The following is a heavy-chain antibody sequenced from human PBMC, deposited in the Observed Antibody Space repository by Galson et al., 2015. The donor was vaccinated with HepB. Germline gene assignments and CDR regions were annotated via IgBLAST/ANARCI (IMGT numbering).Heavy chain of an antibody. D-gene: IGHD4-17*01. CDR3: ARDPCDYGDCYFDY. V-gene: IGHV3-30*04. CDR1: GFTFSSYA. J-gene: IGHJ4*02. CDR2: ISYDGSNK. Sequence: SLRLSCAASGFTFSSYAMHWVRQAPGKGLEWVAVISYDGSNKYYADSVKGRFTISRDNSKNTLYLQMNSLRAEDTAVYYCARDPCDYGDCYFDYWGQGTLVTVSS.